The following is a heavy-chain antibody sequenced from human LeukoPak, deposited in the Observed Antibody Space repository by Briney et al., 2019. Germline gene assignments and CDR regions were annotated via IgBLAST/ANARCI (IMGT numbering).Heavy chain of an antibody. D-gene: IGHD1-1*01. CDR3: AREGERKAFDI. J-gene: IGHJ3*02. Sequence: SETLSLTCTVSGGSISSSSYYWGWIRQPPGKGLEWIAEINHNGGTSYNPSLKSRVTISMDTSNNQFSLKLSSVTAADTAVYYCAREGERKAFDIWGQGTMVTVSS. CDR1: GGSISSSSYY. V-gene: IGHV4-39*07. CDR2: INHNGGT.